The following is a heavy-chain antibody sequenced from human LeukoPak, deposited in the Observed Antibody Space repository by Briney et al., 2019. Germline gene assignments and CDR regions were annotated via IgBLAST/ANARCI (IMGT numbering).Heavy chain of an antibody. D-gene: IGHD6-6*01. V-gene: IGHV3-7*01. CDR1: GFSFSSNW. CDR2: IKRDGSQK. J-gene: IGHJ4*02. CDR3: SRGLGQPVDS. Sequence: GGSLRLSCAAPGFSFSSNWMGWVRQAPGKGLEWVAHIKRDGSQKYYLDSVKGRFTISRDNAKNTLYLQMNSLTVEDTAVYYCSRGLGQPVDSWGQGTLVTVSS.